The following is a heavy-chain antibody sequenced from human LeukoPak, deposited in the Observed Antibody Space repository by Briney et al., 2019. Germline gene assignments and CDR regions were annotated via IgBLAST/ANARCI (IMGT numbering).Heavy chain of an antibody. J-gene: IGHJ3*02. V-gene: IGHV1-24*01. D-gene: IGHD3-22*01. CDR1: GYTLTELS. CDR3: ATDGDSSGYYNAFDI. CDR2: FDPEDGET. Sequence: GASVKVSCEGSGYTLTELSMHWVRQAPGKGLEWMGGFDPEDGETIYAQKFQGRVTMTEDTSTDTAYMELSSLRSEDTAVYYCATDGDSSGYYNAFDIWGQGTMVTVSS.